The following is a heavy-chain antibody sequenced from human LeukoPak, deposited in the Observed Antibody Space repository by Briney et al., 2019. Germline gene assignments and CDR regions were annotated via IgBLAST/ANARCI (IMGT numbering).Heavy chain of an antibody. CDR1: GGAFSVYH. D-gene: IGHD1-26*01. J-gene: IGHJ5*02. V-gene: IGHV4-34*01. Sequence: PSETLSLTCAVYGGAFSVYHWSWIRQPPGKGREWIGEVNHSGSTNYNPSLKSRVTISVDTSKNQFSLKLSSVTAADTALYFCARGGGGSYSWFDPWGQGALVTVSP. CDR2: VNHSGST. CDR3: ARGGGGSYSWFDP.